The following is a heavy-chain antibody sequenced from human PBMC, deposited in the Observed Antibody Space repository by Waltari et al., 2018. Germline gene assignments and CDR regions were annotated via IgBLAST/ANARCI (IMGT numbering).Heavy chain of an antibody. J-gene: IGHJ4*02. CDR1: GGSISSGSYY. Sequence: QVQLQESGPGLVKPSQTLSLTCTVSGGSISSGSYYWSWIRQPAGKGLEWIGRIYTSGSTNYNPSLKSRVTISVDTSKNQFSLKLSSVPAADTAVYYCARLSGSYSPFDYWGQGTLVTVSS. V-gene: IGHV4-61*02. CDR3: ARLSGSYSPFDY. D-gene: IGHD3-10*01. CDR2: IYTSGST.